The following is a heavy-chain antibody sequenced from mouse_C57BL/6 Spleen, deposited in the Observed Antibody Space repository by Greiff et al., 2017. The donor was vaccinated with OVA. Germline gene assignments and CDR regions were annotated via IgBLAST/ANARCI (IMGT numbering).Heavy chain of an antibody. J-gene: IGHJ1*03. CDR1: GFTFSSYG. CDR2: ISSGGSYT. V-gene: IGHV5-6*01. Sequence: EVNVVESGGDLVKPGGSLKLSCAASGFTFSSYGMSWVRQTPDKRLEWVATISSGGSYTYYPDSVKGRFTISRDNAKNTLYLQMSSLKSEDTAMYYCARGYGNYGWYFDVWGTGTTVTVSS. D-gene: IGHD2-10*02. CDR3: ARGYGNYGWYFDV.